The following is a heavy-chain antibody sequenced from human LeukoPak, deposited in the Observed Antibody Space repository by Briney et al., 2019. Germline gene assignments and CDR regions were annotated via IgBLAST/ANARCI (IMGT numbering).Heavy chain of an antibody. J-gene: IGHJ4*02. D-gene: IGHD5-18*01. CDR3: ARGSRGYSYG. V-gene: IGHV4-59*01. CDR1: GGSISGYY. Sequence: SETLSLTCTVSGGSISGYYWNWIRQPPGKGLEWIGYIYYSGNTNYNPSLKSRVTISVDTSKNQFSLKLSSVTAADTALYYCARGSRGYSYGWGQGTLVTVSS. CDR2: IYYSGNT.